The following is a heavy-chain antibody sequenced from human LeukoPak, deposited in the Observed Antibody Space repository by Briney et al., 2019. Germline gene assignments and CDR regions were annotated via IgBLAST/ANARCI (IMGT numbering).Heavy chain of an antibody. CDR3: GRCGTIGTGGDY. V-gene: IGHV5-51*01. J-gene: IGHJ4*02. CDR2: INPGDSDN. CDR1: EYLFPTYW. Sequence: GESRKTSVKRPEYLFPTYWIDWVRQIPWKGLDWWGSINPGDSDNRYSPSFQGEVTIPANKSISTAYLKWSSLEASDSARYYCGRCGTIGTGGDYWGQGTLVTVSS. D-gene: IGHD1-1*01.